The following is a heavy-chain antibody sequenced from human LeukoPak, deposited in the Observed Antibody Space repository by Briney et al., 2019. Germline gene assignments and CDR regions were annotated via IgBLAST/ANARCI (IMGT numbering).Heavy chain of an antibody. Sequence: ASVKVSCKASGYTFTSYSMHWVRQAPGQGLEWMGWINPNSGGTNYAQKFQGRVTMTRDTSISTAYMELSRLRSDDTAVYYCAREFRSRLWRDGGIPAQYDYWGQGTLVTVSS. CDR1: GYTFTSYS. CDR3: AREFRSRLWRDGGIPAQYDY. V-gene: IGHV1-2*02. D-gene: IGHD1-20*01. J-gene: IGHJ4*02. CDR2: INPNSGGT.